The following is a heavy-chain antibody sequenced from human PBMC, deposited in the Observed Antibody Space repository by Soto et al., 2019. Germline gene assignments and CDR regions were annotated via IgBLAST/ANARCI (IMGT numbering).Heavy chain of an antibody. D-gene: IGHD4-17*01. V-gene: IGHV1-69*02. CDR1: GGTFSSYT. J-gene: IGHJ3*02. CDR2: IIPILGIA. CDR3: ARGTLGDYVGNGIDAFDI. Sequence: ASVKVSCKASGGTFSSYTISWVRQAPGQGLEWMGRIIPILGIANYAQKFQGRVTITADKSTSTAYMELSSLRSEDTAVYYCARGTLGDYVGNGIDAFDIWGQGTMVTVSS.